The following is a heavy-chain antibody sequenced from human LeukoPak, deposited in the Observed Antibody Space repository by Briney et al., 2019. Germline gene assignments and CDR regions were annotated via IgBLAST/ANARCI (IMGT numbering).Heavy chain of an antibody. Sequence: PSETLSLTCTVSGYSIGSGNYWAWIRQPPGKGLEWIGCVYHSGTHYKSSLTSRVTISMDTSKNQFSLKVTSVTAADSALYYCAKTSGGGGHDSWGQGTLVIVSS. D-gene: IGHD6-19*01. J-gene: IGHJ5*01. CDR2: VYHSGT. V-gene: IGHV4-38-2*02. CDR3: AKTSGGGGHDS. CDR1: GYSIGSGNY.